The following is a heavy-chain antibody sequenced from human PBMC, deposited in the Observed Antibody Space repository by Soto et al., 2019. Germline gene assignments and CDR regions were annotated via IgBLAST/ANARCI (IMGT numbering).Heavy chain of an antibody. CDR2: IGGSGNNT. J-gene: IGHJ6*02. V-gene: IGHV3-23*01. CDR1: GFTLSTYA. Sequence: EVQLLESGGGLVQPGGSLRLSCAASGFTLSTYAMSWVRQAPGKGLEWVSAIGGSGNNTYYADSVKGRFAISRDNSKNTLYLQMNSLRAEDTALYYCAKSPLYYYHVMDVWGQGTTVTVSS. CDR3: AKSPLYYYHVMDV.